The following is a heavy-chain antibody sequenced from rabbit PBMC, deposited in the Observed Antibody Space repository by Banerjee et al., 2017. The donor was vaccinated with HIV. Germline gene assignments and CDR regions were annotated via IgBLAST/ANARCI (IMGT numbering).Heavy chain of an antibody. CDR2: IYPHGGSA. Sequence: QEQLEESGGGLVQPGGSLKLSCKASGIDFSPFAISWVRQAPGKGLEWIAYIYPHGGSADYASWVNGRFTLSLDNAQNTAFLQMTSLTDADTATYFCTRSHVAGAFNLWGPGTLVTVS. CDR1: GIDFSPFA. J-gene: IGHJ4*01. D-gene: IGHD4-1*01. V-gene: IGHV1S47*01. CDR3: TRSHVAGAFNL.